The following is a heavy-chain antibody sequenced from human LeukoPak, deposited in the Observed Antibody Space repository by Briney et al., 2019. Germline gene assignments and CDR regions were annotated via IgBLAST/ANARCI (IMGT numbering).Heavy chain of an antibody. J-gene: IGHJ2*01. Sequence: PSETLSLTCTVSGGSTSSGDYYWSWIRQPPGKGLEWIGYIYYSGSTYYNPSLKSRVTISVDTSKNQFSLKLSSVTAADTAVYYCARDRSGHYDFWSGSAAYWYFDLWGRGTLVTVSS. CDR3: ARDRSGHYDFWSGSAAYWYFDL. V-gene: IGHV4-30-4*08. CDR1: GGSTSSGDYY. CDR2: IYYSGST. D-gene: IGHD3-3*01.